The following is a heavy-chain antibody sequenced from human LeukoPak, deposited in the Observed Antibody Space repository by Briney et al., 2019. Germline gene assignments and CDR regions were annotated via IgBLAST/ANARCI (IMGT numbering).Heavy chain of an antibody. Sequence: GASVKVSCKASGGSFSTYAICWVRQAPGQGLEWTGGIIPFFGTPSYAQKFHGRVTITADESTNTAYMEVSSLRSEDTALYYCARYKVPPHQDSSMVPGVYYYYGMDVWGLGTTVTVSS. CDR1: GGSFSTYA. CDR3: ARYKVPPHQDSSMVPGVYYYYGMDV. V-gene: IGHV1-69*13. D-gene: IGHD3-10*01. J-gene: IGHJ6*02. CDR2: IIPFFGTP.